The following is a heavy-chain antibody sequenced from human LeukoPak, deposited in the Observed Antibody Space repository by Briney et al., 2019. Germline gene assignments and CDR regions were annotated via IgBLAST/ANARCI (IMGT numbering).Heavy chain of an antibody. CDR1: GYSISSGYH. D-gene: IGHD5-18*01. V-gene: IGHV4-38-2*01. J-gene: IGHJ3*02. Sequence: PSETLSLTCAVSGYSISSGYHWGWIRQPPGKGLEWIGSIYHSGSTYYNPSLKSRVTISVDTSKNQFSLKLSSVTAADTAVYYCVGGYSYGNHAFDIWGQGTMVTVSS. CDR3: VGGYSYGNHAFDI. CDR2: IYHSGST.